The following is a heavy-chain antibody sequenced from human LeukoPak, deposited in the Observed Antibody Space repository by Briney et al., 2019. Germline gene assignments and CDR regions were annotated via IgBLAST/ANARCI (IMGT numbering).Heavy chain of an antibody. CDR2: IFWDDDK. Sequence: SGPTLVKPTQTLTLTCTSSGFSLSTSGVGVGWIRQPPGKALEWLALIFWDDDKRYRPSLKNRVTITKDTSKNQVVLTMTDINPVDTATYFCAHSQLIATAYGWFDPWGQGTLVTVSS. CDR1: GFSLSTSGVG. D-gene: IGHD2-21*02. J-gene: IGHJ5*02. V-gene: IGHV2-5*02. CDR3: AHSQLIATAYGWFDP.